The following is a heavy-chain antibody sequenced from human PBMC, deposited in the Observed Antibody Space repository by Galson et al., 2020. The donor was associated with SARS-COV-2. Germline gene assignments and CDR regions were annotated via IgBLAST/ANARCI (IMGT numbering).Heavy chain of an antibody. CDR1: GFTFSSYE. V-gene: IGHV3-48*03. Sequence: GGSLRLSCAAPGFTFSSYEMNWDRQAPGKGLEWVSYISSRGSTIYYADSVKGRFTISRDNAKNSLYLQMNSLRAEDTAVYYCARVGAYDLLTGGYYYYGMDVWGQGTTVTVS. J-gene: IGHJ6*02. CDR3: ARVGAYDLLTGGYYYYGMDV. D-gene: IGHD3-9*01. CDR2: ISSRGSTI.